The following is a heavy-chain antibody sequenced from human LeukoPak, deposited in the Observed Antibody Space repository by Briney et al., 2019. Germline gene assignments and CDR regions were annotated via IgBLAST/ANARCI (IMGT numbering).Heavy chain of an antibody. J-gene: IGHJ4*02. CDR1: GFTFSSYS. V-gene: IGHV3-21*01. Sequence: GGSLRLSCAASGFTFSSYSMNWVRQAPGKGLEWVSSISSSSSYIYYADSVKGRFAISRDNAKNSLYLQMNSLRAEDTAVYYCARGGDTYYDILTGYLPLPFDSWGQGTLVTVSS. CDR3: ARGGDTYYDILTGYLPLPFDS. D-gene: IGHD3-9*01. CDR2: ISSSSSYI.